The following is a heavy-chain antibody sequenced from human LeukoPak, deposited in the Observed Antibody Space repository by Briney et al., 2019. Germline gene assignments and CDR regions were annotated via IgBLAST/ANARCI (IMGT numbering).Heavy chain of an antibody. CDR2: IRQDGSDK. J-gene: IGHJ4*02. CDR3: ARDGSGRYF. D-gene: IGHD6-19*01. V-gene: IGHV3-7*03. Sequence: GGSLRLSCAASGFTFSGYWMSWVRQAPGKGLEWVANIRQDGSDKYYVDSVKGRFTISRDNTKNSLYLQMNSLRAEDTAVYYCARDGSGRYFWGQGTLVTVSS. CDR1: GFTFSGYW.